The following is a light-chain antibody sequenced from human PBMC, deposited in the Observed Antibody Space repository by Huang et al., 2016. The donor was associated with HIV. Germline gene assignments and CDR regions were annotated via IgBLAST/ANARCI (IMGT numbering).Light chain of an antibody. CDR3: LQDHNYPRT. CDR2: GAS. V-gene: IGKV1-6*01. J-gene: IGKJ1*01. Sequence: AIQMTQSPSSLSASVGDRVTITCRASQGITDYLAWYHQKPGQAPKLLISGASTLPSGVPSRFSGSGSGTDFTLTISSLQPEDYATYYCLQDHNYPRTFGQGTKVEI. CDR1: QGITDY.